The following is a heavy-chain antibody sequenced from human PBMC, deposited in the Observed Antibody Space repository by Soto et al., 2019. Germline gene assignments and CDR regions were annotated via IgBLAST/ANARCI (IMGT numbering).Heavy chain of an antibody. D-gene: IGHD3-10*01. Sequence: SETLSLTCNVSGVSLTGYHWNWIRQPPGKTLEWIGFAYYSGDVLYNPSFKGRASIRVDRSKNQFSLRLTSVTAADTAVYYCARRLNLGSFDHWGQGTLGTVPQ. CDR3: ARRLNLGSFDH. V-gene: IGHV4-59*01. J-gene: IGHJ5*02. CDR2: AYYSGDV. CDR1: GVSLTGYH.